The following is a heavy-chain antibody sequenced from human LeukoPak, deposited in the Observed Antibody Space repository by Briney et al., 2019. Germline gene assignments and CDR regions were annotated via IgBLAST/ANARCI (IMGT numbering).Heavy chain of an antibody. D-gene: IGHD3-22*01. J-gene: IGHJ4*02. CDR2: IKQDGSEK. CDR1: GFTFSSYW. V-gene: IGHV3-7*01. Sequence: GGSLRLSCAASGFTFSSYWMSWVRQAPGKGLEWVANIKQDGSEKYYVDSVKGRFTISRDNAKNSLYLQMNSLRAEDTAVYYCARDDFDYYDSSSIDYWGQGTLVTVSS. CDR3: ARDDFDYYDSSSIDY.